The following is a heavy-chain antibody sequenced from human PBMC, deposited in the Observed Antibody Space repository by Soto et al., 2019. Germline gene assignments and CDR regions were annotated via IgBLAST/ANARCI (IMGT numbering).Heavy chain of an antibody. Sequence: QVQLVESGGGVVQPGRSLRLSCAASGFTFSSYAMHWVRQAPGKGLEWVAVISYDGSNKYYADSVKGRFTISRDNSKNTLYLQINSLRAEDTAGYYCARDGFLGYFDYWRQGTLVTVSS. CDR2: ISYDGSNK. D-gene: IGHD3-16*01. V-gene: IGHV3-30-3*01. CDR1: GFTFSSYA. J-gene: IGHJ4*02. CDR3: ARDGFLGYFDY.